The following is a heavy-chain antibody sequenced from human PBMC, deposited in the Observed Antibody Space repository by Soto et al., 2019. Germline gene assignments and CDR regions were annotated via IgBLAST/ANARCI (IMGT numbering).Heavy chain of an antibody. Sequence: GESLKISCQAFEYSFRIYWISWVRQKPGAGLEWMGRVDPNDSFATYSPSFEGHVTISADKSISTAYLQWSSLKASDTAMYYCARHSWAARGYYYGMDVWGQGTTVTVSS. CDR3: ARHSWAARGYYYGMDV. J-gene: IGHJ6*02. CDR2: VDPNDSFA. D-gene: IGHD6-6*01. V-gene: IGHV5-10-1*01. CDR1: EYSFRIYW.